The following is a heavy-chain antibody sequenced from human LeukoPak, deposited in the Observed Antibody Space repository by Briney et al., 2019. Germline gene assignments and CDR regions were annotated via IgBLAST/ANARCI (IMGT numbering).Heavy chain of an antibody. CDR1: GYPISSGYY. CDR3: ARQAGYFDWLDY. D-gene: IGHD3-9*01. CDR2: IYHSGST. J-gene: IGHJ4*02. V-gene: IGHV4-38-2*01. Sequence: SETLSLTCAVSGYPISSGYYWGWIRQPPGKGLEWIGSIYHSGSTYYNPSLKSRVTISVDTSKNQFSLKLSSVTAADTAVYYCARQAGYFDWLDYWGQGTLVTLSS.